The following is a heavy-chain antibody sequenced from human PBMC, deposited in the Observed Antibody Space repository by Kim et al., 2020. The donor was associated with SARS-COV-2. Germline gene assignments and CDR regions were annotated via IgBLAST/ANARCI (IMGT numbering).Heavy chain of an antibody. CDR3: ARVPTYDILIGAQYWYFDL. CDR2: IYYSGST. D-gene: IGHD3-9*01. J-gene: IGHJ2*01. V-gene: IGHV4-59*13. CDR1: GGSISSNY. Sequence: SETLSLTCTVSGGSISSNYWSWIRQPPGKGLEWIGYIYYSGSTNYNPSLKRRVPVSVDTSKNQFSLKLSSVTAAAAAVYYCARVPTYDILIGAQYWYFDLWGRGTLVTVSS.